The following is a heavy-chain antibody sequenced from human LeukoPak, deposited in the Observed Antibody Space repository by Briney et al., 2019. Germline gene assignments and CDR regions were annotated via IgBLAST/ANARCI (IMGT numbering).Heavy chain of an antibody. J-gene: IGHJ6*02. CDR2: IYPGDSDT. CDR3: AGHYYGSGYYYGMDV. Sequence: ESLKISCKGSGFSFTSYWIGWVRQMPGKGLEWMGIIYPGDSDTRYSPSFQGQVTISADKSISTAYLQWSSLKASDTAMYYCAGHYYGSGYYYGMDVWGQGTTVTVSS. V-gene: IGHV5-51*01. D-gene: IGHD3-10*01. CDR1: GFSFTSYW.